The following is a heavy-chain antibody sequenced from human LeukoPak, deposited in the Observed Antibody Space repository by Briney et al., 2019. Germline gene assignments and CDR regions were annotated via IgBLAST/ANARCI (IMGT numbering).Heavy chain of an antibody. Sequence: TSETLSLTYTVSGGSISSYYWTWIRQPPRKGREWIGYIYYTAATSYNPSRKSRVTISVDTSKKQSSLKLTSVTAADTAVYYCARYGGSGWVIDNWGQGTLVTVSS. CDR2: IYYTAAT. CDR3: ARYGGSGWVIDN. J-gene: IGHJ4*02. V-gene: IGHV4-59*08. CDR1: GGSISSYY. D-gene: IGHD6-19*01.